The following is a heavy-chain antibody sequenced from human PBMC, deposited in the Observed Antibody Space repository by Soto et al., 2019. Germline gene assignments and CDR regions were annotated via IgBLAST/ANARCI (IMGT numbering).Heavy chain of an antibody. CDR1: GDSISSNY. V-gene: IGHV4-59*01. J-gene: IGHJ4*02. CDR3: ARYRREAVAGYTLDN. CDR2: VYNSGST. D-gene: IGHD6-13*01. Sequence: SETLSLTCTVSGDSISSNYWTWTRQPPGKGLEWIGYVYNSGSTNYNPSLKSRVTISEDTSKSQFSLKVNSMTAADTAVYYCARYRREAVAGYTLDNWGQGILVTVSS.